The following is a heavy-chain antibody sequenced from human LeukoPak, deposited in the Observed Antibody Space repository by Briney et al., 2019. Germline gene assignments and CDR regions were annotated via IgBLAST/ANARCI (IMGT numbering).Heavy chain of an antibody. V-gene: IGHV1-24*01. J-gene: IGHJ4*02. CDR3: AKQSYARSLEE. D-gene: IGHD2-8*01. CDR2: SNPEDGET. CDR1: GYTLTELS. Sequence: GASVKVSCKVSGYTLTELSMYWVRQAPGKGLEWMGGSNPEDGETIYAQKFQGRVTMTEDTSTDTAYMELSSLRVEDTAVYYCAKQSYARSLEEGGPGTLVSVSS.